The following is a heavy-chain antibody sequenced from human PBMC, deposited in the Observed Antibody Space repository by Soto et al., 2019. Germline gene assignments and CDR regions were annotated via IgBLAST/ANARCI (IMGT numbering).Heavy chain of an antibody. Sequence: QVQLQQWGAGLLKPSETLSLTCAVYGGSFSGYYWSWIRQPPGKGLEWIGEINHSGSTNYNPSLKSRVTISVDTSKNQFSLKLSSVTAADTAVYYCARGRYYHGYSYGYGYYYYGMDVWGQGTTVTVSS. J-gene: IGHJ6*02. CDR2: INHSGST. D-gene: IGHD5-18*01. V-gene: IGHV4-34*01. CDR1: GGSFSGYY. CDR3: ARGRYYHGYSYGYGYYYYGMDV.